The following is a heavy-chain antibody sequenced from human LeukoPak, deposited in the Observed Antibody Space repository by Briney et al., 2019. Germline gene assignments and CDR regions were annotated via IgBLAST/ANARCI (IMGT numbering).Heavy chain of an antibody. D-gene: IGHD2-2*02. CDR3: ARDSRRYCSSTSCYTVGPFDY. CDR1: GGSISSYY. V-gene: IGHV4-4*07. CDR2: IYTSGST. Sequence: SETLSLTCTASGGSISSYYWSWIRQPAGKGLEWIGRIYTSGSTNYNPSLKSRVTMSVDTSKNQFSLKLSSVTAADTAVYYCARDSRRYCSSTSCYTVGPFDYWGQGTLVTVSS. J-gene: IGHJ4*02.